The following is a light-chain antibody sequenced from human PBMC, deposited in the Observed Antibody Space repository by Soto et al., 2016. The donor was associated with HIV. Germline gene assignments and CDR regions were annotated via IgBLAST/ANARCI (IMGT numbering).Light chain of an antibody. CDR2: DDS. CDR3: QVWDNISGHTYV. Sequence: SYELTQPPSVSVAPGTTAKITCGGDNIGTKSVHWYQQRPGQAPVLVLFDDSDRPSGIPERFSASKSQNTATLTIRRVEAGDEADFYCQVWDNISGHTYVFGTGTKVTVL. J-gene: IGLJ1*01. V-gene: IGLV3-21*03. CDR1: NIGTKS.